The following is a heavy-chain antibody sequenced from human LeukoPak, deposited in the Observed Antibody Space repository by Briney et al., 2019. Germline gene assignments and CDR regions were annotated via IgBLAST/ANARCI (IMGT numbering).Heavy chain of an antibody. J-gene: IGHJ4*02. CDR2: IKEDGSEQ. V-gene: IGHV3-7*01. CDR3: ARDSFETDIDY. CDR1: GFTFSSYS. D-gene: IGHD1-14*01. Sequence: PGGSLRLSCAASGFTFSSYSMNWVRQAPGKGLEWVANIKEDGSEQYYADSLKGRFTISRDNVKNSLYLHINSLRAEDTAVYYCARDSFETDIDYWGQGTLVTVSS.